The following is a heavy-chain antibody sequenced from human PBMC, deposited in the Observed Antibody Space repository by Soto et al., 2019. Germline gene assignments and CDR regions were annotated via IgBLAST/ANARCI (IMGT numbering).Heavy chain of an antibody. J-gene: IGHJ4*02. D-gene: IGHD4-4*01. CDR2: IRSTADGGTI. CDR3: TTEPDYSNYFDY. CDR1: GFTFNNAW. V-gene: IGHV3-15*07. Sequence: GGSLRLSCAASGFTFNNAWMNWVRQAPGKGLEWVGRIRSTADGGTIDYAAPVKDRFTISRDDSKNTLHLQMNSLKTEDTAVYYCTTEPDYSNYFDYWGQGTLVTVPQ.